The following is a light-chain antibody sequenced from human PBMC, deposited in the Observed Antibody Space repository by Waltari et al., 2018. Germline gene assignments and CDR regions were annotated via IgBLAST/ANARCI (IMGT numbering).Light chain of an antibody. J-gene: IGLJ2*01. CDR1: KLGDKY. CDR2: QDK. Sequence: SYELTQPPSVSVSPGQTASITCSGDKLGDKYASWYQQKPGQSPLLVIYQDKKRPSGIPERFSGSNSGNSATLTISGTQAMDDADYYCQAWDSTTAVFGGGTKLTVL. V-gene: IGLV3-1*01. CDR3: QAWDSTTAV.